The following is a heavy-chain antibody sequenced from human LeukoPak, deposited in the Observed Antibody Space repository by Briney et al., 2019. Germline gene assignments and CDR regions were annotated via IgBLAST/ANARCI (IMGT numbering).Heavy chain of an antibody. CDR3: ARQYYYYYYMDV. J-gene: IGHJ6*03. CDR1: AGSFSGYY. V-gene: IGHV4-34*01. CDR2: INHSGST. Sequence: SETLSLACAVYAGSFSGYYWSWIRQPPGKGLEWIGEINHSGSTNYNPSLKSRVTISVDTSKNQFSLKLSSVTAADTAVYYCARQYYYYYYMDVWGKGTTVTISS.